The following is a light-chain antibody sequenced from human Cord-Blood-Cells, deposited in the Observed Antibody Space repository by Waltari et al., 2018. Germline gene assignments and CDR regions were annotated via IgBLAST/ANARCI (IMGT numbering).Light chain of an antibody. V-gene: IGLV2-8*01. CDR1: RSDVGGYNY. J-gene: IGLJ2*01. CDR3: SSYAGSNNFVV. Sequence: QSALTQPPSASGSPGQSVTISCTGTRSDVGGYNYVSWYQQLPGKAPKLMIYEVIKRPSGVPDRFSGSKSGNTASLTVSGLQAEDEADYYCSSYAGSNNFVVFGGGTKLTVL. CDR2: EVI.